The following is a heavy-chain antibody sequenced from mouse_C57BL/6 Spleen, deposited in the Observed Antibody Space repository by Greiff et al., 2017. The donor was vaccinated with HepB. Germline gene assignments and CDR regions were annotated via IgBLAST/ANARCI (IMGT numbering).Heavy chain of an antibody. V-gene: IGHV1-50*01. J-gene: IGHJ2*01. CDR3: ARVDY. Sequence: QVQLQQPGAELVKPGASVKLSCKASGYTFTSYWMQWVKQRPGQGLEWIGEIDPSDSYTNYNQKFKGKATLTVDTYSSTAYMQLSSLTSEDSAVYYCARVDYWGQGTTLTVSS. CDR2: IDPSDSYT. CDR1: GYTFTSYW.